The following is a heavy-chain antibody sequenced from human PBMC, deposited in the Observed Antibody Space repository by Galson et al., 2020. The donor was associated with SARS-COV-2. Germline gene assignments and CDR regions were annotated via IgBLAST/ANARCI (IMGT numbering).Heavy chain of an antibody. D-gene: IGHD3-3*01. CDR2: INPNSGGT. J-gene: IGHJ4*02. V-gene: IGHV1-2*04. CDR3: ARGVGLRFLEWLTSYDY. Sequence: ASVKVSCKASGYTFTGYYMHWVRQAPGQGLEWMGWINPNSGGTNYAQKFQGWVTMTRDTSISTAYMELSRLRSDDTAVYYCARGVGLRFLEWLTSYDYWGQGTLVTVSS. CDR1: GYTFTGYY.